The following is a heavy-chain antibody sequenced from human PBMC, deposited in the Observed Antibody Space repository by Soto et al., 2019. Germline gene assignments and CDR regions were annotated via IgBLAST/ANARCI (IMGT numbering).Heavy chain of an antibody. D-gene: IGHD5-12*01. J-gene: IGHJ6*02. CDR1: GFTFSSYA. CDR2: ISGSGGST. CDR3: AKDRVRYSGKGGGYYYYGMDV. Sequence: GGSLRLSCAASGFTFSSYAMSGVRQAPGKGLEWVSAISGSGGSTYYADSVKGRFTISRDNSKNTLYLQMNSLRAEDTAVYYCAKDRVRYSGKGGGYYYYGMDVWGQGTTVTVSS. V-gene: IGHV3-23*01.